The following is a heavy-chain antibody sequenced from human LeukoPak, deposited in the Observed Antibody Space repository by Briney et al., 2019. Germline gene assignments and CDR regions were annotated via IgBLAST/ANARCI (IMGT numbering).Heavy chain of an antibody. D-gene: IGHD5-18*01. V-gene: IGHV3-20*04. CDR2: INWNGGST. CDR3: ARVSGYSYGYRSLFDY. J-gene: IGHJ4*02. Sequence: PGGSLRLSCAASGFRFDDYTMSWVRQAPGKGLEWVSGINWNGGSTGYADSVKGRFTISRDNAKNSLYLQMNSLRAEDTAVYYCARVSGYSYGYRSLFDYWGQGTLVTVSS. CDR1: GFRFDDYT.